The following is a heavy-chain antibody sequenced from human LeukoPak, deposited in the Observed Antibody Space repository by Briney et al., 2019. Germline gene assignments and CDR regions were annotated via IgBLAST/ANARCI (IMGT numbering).Heavy chain of an antibody. CDR1: GFTLSSYA. J-gene: IGHJ6*03. CDR2: INQDGSEK. CDR3: ARDSSNYYYYMDV. V-gene: IGHV3-7*01. Sequence: GGSLRLSCAASGFTLSSYAMSWVRQAPGKGLEWVANINQDGSEKYYVDSVKGRFTISRDNAKNSLYLQMNSLRAEDTAVYYCARDSSNYYYYMDVWGKGTTVTVSS.